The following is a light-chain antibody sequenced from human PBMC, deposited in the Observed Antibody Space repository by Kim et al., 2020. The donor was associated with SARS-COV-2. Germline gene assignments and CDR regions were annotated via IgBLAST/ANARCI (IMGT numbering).Light chain of an antibody. Sequence: SSELTQDPAVSVALGQTVRITCQGDSLRSYYASWYQQKLGQAPVLVIYGKNNRPSGIPDRFSGSSSGNTASLNITWAQAEDEADYYCNSRDSSGNNWVFG. V-gene: IGLV3-19*01. J-gene: IGLJ3*02. CDR2: GKN. CDR1: SLRSYY. CDR3: NSRDSSGNNWV.